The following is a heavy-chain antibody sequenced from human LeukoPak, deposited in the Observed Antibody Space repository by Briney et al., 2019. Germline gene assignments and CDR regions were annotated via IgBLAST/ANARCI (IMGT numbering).Heavy chain of an antibody. V-gene: IGHV3-23*01. CDR3: AKEGDFWSGYEVGYFDY. J-gene: IGHJ4*02. CDR2: ISGSGGST. CDR1: GFTFSSYA. Sequence: GGSLRLSCAASGFTFSSYAMSWVRQAPGKGLEWVSAISGSGGSTYYADSVKGRFTISRDNSKNTLYLQMNSLRAEDTAVYYCAKEGDFWSGYEVGYFDYWGQGTLVTVSS. D-gene: IGHD3-3*01.